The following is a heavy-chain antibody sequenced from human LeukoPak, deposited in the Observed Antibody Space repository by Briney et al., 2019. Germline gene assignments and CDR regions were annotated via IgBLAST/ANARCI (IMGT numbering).Heavy chain of an antibody. Sequence: AATLSLTCAVSGYSISSSNWWVWIRQPPGKEPQWIENIYYSGSTYYNPTLKSRVTMSVDTSKNQFSLKLSSVTAVDTAVYYCAQASSSGWAPPRNWGQGTLVTVSS. CDR3: AQASSSGWAPPRN. CDR1: GYSISSSNW. D-gene: IGHD6-19*01. V-gene: IGHV4-28*01. CDR2: IYYSGST. J-gene: IGHJ4*02.